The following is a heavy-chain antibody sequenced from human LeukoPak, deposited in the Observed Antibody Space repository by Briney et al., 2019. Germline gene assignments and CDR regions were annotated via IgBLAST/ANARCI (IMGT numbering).Heavy chain of an antibody. Sequence: SVKVSCKASGGTFSSYAISWVRQAPGQGLEWMGGIIPIFGTANYAQKFQGRVTITADESTSTAYMELSSLRSEDTAVYYCAMVLGYCSSTSCYLAPDYWGQGTLVTVSS. CDR1: GGTFSSYA. CDR2: IIPIFGTA. V-gene: IGHV1-69*13. CDR3: AMVLGYCSSTSCYLAPDY. J-gene: IGHJ4*02. D-gene: IGHD2-2*01.